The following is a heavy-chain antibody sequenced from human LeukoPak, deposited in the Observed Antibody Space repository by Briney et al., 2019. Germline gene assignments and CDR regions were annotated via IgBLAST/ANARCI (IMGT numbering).Heavy chain of an antibody. V-gene: IGHV4-30-4*08. Sequence: SETLSLTCTVSGGSISRGDYYCSWVRQPPGKCLEWIGYIYYNAIPYYNPSLKSRLTISVDTSKNQFSLHPTSVTAAPTAVYYCARDRDGYNHYWGQGPLVPVSS. CDR3: ARDRDGYNHY. D-gene: IGHD5-24*01. CDR2: IYYNAIP. CDR1: GGSISRGDYY. J-gene: IGHJ4*02.